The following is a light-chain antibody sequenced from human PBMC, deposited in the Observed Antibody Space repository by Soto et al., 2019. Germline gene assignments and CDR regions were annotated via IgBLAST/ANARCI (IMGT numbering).Light chain of an antibody. CDR3: QSHDSSLSVLWV. Sequence: QSVLTQPPSVSGAPGQRVTISCTGSSSNIGAGYDVHWYQQLPGTAPKLLIYGNSNRPSGVPDRFSGSKSGTSASLAITGLQAEDEAEYYCQSHDSSLSVLWVFGGGTKLTVL. CDR2: GNS. V-gene: IGLV1-40*01. CDR1: SSNIGAGYD. J-gene: IGLJ3*02.